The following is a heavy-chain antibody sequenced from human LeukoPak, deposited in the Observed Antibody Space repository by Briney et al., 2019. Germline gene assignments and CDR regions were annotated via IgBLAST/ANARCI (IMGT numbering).Heavy chain of an antibody. CDR2: ISSNGGST. J-gene: IGHJ4*02. V-gene: IGHV3-64*01. D-gene: IGHD3-16*02. CDR3: ARGPLWGLRLGELSLYDY. CDR1: GFTFRDYS. Sequence: GGSLRLSCAASGFTFRDYSMNWVRQAPGKGLEYVSAISSNGGSTYYANSVKGRFTISRDNSKNTLYLQMGSLRAEDMAVYYCARGPLWGLRLGELSLYDYWGQGTLVTVSS.